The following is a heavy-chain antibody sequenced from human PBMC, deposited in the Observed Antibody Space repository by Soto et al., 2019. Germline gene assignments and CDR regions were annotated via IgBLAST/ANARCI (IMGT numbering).Heavy chain of an antibody. CDR3: AWMGDGDNQEGAFDI. V-gene: IGHV3-21*01. CDR1: GFTFSSYS. J-gene: IGHJ3*02. CDR2: ISSSSSYI. D-gene: IGHD3-16*01. Sequence: EVQLVESGGGLVKPGGSLRLSCAASGFTFSSYSMNWVRQAPGKGLEWVSSISSSSSYIYYADSVKGRFTISRDNAKNSLYLKMNSLRAEDTTVYYCAWMGDGDNQEGAFDIWGQGTMVTVSS.